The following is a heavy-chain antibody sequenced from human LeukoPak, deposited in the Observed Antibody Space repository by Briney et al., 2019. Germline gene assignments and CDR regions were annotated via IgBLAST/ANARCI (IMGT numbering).Heavy chain of an antibody. CDR2: INSSSSYI. CDR1: GFTFSSYS. CDR3: ARGGILTGYRTYYYYYYMDV. J-gene: IGHJ6*03. D-gene: IGHD3-9*01. V-gene: IGHV3-21*01. Sequence: GGSLRLSCAASGFTFSSYSMNWVRQAPGKGREWLLSINSSSSYIYYADSVKGRFTISRDNAKNSLYLQMNSLRDEDTAVYYCARGGILTGYRTYYYYYYMDVWGKGTTVTVSS.